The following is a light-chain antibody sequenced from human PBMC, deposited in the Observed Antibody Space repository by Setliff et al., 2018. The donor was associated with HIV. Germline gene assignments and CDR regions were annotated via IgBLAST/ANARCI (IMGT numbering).Light chain of an antibody. V-gene: IGLV2-14*01. CDR1: SSDVGGYSY. CDR3: SSYAITNTLP. CDR2: EVR. Sequence: QSVLAQPASVSGSPGQSITISCTGTSSDVGGYSYVSWYQQHPGKAPKLIIYEVRNRPSGVSIRFSGSKSGNTASLTISGLQTEDEADYYCSSYAITNTLPFGTGTKVTVL. J-gene: IGLJ1*01.